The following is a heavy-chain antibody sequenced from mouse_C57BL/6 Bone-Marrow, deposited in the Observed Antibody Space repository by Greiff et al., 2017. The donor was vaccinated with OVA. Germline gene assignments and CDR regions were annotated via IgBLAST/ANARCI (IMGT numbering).Heavy chain of an antibody. D-gene: IGHD1-1*01. Sequence: EVQLQQSGPELVKPGASVKIPCKASGYTFTDYNMDWVKQSHGKSLEWIGDINPNNGGTIYNQKFKGKATLTVDKSSSTAYMELRSLTSEDTAVYYCARRGGSSPSFAYWGQGTLVTVSA. J-gene: IGHJ3*01. CDR1: GYTFTDYN. CDR3: ARRGGSSPSFAY. CDR2: INPNNGGT. V-gene: IGHV1-18*01.